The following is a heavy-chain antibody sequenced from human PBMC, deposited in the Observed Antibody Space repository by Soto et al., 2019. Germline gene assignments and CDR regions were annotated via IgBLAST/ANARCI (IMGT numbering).Heavy chain of an antibody. D-gene: IGHD6-19*01. CDR3: ARFIIVGGWFDPNYYFGLDV. CDR2: ISGYIGKT. Sequence: QVQLVQSGAEVKKPGASVKVSCKASGYTFTSYGVNWVRQAPGQGLERLGWISGYIGKTNYAQKLQGRLTMTTDPSTSTVYMELRSLRSDDTAVYLCARFIIVGGWFDPNYYFGLDVWGQGPTVTVSS. CDR1: GYTFTSYG. J-gene: IGHJ6*02. V-gene: IGHV1-18*01.